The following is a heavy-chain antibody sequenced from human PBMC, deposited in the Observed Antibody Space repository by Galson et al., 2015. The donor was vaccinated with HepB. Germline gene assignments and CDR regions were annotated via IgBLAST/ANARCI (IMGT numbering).Heavy chain of an antibody. CDR3: AKEAPPIAVAGPGEEYFQH. CDR2: ISYDGSNK. J-gene: IGHJ1*01. D-gene: IGHD6-19*01. V-gene: IGHV3-30*18. CDR1: GFTFSSYG. Sequence: SLRLSCAASGFTFSSYGMHWVRQAPGKGLEWVAVISYDGSNKYYADSVKGRFTISRDNSKNTLYLQMNSLRAEDTAVYYCAKEAPPIAVAGPGEEYFQHWGQGTLVTVSS.